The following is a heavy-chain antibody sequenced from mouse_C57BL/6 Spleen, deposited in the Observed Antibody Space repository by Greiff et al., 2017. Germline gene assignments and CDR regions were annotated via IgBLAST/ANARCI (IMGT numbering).Heavy chain of an antibody. D-gene: IGHD1-2*01. V-gene: IGHV1-26*01. J-gene: IGHJ1*03. CDR3: ASSLLRSHWYFDV. CDR2: INPNNGGT. Sequence: EVQLQQSGPELVKPGASVKISCKASGYTFTDYYMNWVKQSHGKSLEWIGDINPNNGGTSYNQKFKGKATLTVDKSSSTAYMELRSLTSEDSAVYYCASSLLRSHWYFDVWGTGTTVTVSS. CDR1: GYTFTDYY.